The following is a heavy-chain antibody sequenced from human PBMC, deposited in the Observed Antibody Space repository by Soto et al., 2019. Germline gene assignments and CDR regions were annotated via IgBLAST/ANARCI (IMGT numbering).Heavy chain of an antibody. CDR2: ISWNSGSI. CDR1: GFTFDDYA. J-gene: IGHJ4*02. V-gene: IGHV3-9*01. CDR3: AKDMVVYSSGWYGVFDY. Sequence: GGSLRLSCAASGFTFDDYAMHWVRQAPGKGLEWVSGISWNSGSIGYADSVKGRFTISRDNAKNSLYLQMNSLRAEDTALYYCAKDMVVYSSGWYGVFDYWGQGTLVTVSS. D-gene: IGHD6-19*01.